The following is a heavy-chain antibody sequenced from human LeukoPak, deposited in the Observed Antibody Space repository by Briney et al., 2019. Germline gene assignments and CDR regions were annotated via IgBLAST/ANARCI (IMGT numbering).Heavy chain of an antibody. V-gene: IGHV3-7*03. Sequence: GGSLRLSCAASGFTFSSYWMNWARQAPGKGLEWVASINHNGNVNYYVDSVKGRFTISRDNSKDTLYQQMNSLRAEDTAIYYCAKFRADSSGWPFDYWGQGTLVTVSS. D-gene: IGHD6-19*01. CDR2: INHNGNVN. CDR3: AKFRADSSGWPFDY. CDR1: GFTFSSYW. J-gene: IGHJ4*02.